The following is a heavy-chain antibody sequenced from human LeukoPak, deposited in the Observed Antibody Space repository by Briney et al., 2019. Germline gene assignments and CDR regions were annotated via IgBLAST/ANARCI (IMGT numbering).Heavy chain of an antibody. CDR2: IYYSGST. Sequence: SETLSLTCTVSGGSISSSSYYWGWIRQPPGKGLEWIGSIYYSGSTYYNPSLKSRVTISVDTSKNQFSLKLSSATAADTAVYYCARDARDPYRSKPTPVFPLDYWGQGTLVTVSP. D-gene: IGHD2-21*01. J-gene: IGHJ4*02. CDR3: ARDARDPYRSKPTPVFPLDY. V-gene: IGHV4-39*07. CDR1: GGSISSSSYY.